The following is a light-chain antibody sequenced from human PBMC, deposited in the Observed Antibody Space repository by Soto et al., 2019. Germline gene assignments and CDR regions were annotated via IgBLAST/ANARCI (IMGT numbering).Light chain of an antibody. CDR3: QHYNNLPHT. CDR2: DTS. V-gene: IGKV3-15*01. J-gene: IGKJ2*01. Sequence: ERVMTQSPATLSVSPGERVTLSCRASESVDSHLAWYQQKAGQAPRLLIYDTSIRATGVSVRFSGSGSGTEFTLTISSLQSEDSAVYYCQHYNNLPHTFGQGTNLEI. CDR1: ESVDSH.